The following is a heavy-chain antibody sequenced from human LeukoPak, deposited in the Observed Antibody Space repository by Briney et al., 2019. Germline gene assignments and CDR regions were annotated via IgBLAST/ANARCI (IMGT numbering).Heavy chain of an antibody. D-gene: IGHD3-3*01. V-gene: IGHV4-31*03. CDR1: GGSISSGGYY. Sequence: PSQTLSLTCTVSGGSISSGGYYWSWIRQHPGKGLEWIGYIYYSGSTYYNPSLKSRVTISVDTSKNQFSLKLSSVTAADTAVYYSARVLYYDFWSGYSGYYYYYYMDVWGKGTTVTVSS. CDR2: IYYSGST. J-gene: IGHJ6*03. CDR3: ARVLYYDFWSGYSGYYYYYYMDV.